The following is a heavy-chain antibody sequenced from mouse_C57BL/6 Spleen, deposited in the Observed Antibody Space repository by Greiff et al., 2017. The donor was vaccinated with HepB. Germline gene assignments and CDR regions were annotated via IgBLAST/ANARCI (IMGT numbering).Heavy chain of an antibody. J-gene: IGHJ3*01. D-gene: IGHD4-1*01. CDR1: GYTFTDYE. Sequence: VKLQESGAELVRPGASVTLSCKASGYTFTDYEMHWVKQTPVHGLEWIGAIDPETGGTAYNQKFKGKAILTADKSSSTAYMELRSLPSEDSAVYYCTTGTGFAYWGQGTLVTVSA. V-gene: IGHV1-15*01. CDR3: TTGTGFAY. CDR2: IDPETGGT.